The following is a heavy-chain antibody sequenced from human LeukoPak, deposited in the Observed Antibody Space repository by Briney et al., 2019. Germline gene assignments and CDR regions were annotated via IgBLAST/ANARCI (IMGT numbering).Heavy chain of an antibody. CDR3: ARGSHAPFDC. D-gene: IGHD6-19*01. CDR1: GYTFDDYG. V-gene: IGHV3-20*04. Sequence: GGSLRLSCAGSGYTFDDYGMSWARQAPGKGLEWVSGISGNGGSTGYVDSVKGRFTISRDNAKNSLYLQMNSLRAEGTALYYCARGSHAPFDCWGQGTLVTVSS. J-gene: IGHJ4*02. CDR2: ISGNGGST.